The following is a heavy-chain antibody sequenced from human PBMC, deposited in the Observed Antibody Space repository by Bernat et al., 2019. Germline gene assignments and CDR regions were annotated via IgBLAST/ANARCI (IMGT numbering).Heavy chain of an antibody. J-gene: IGHJ4*02. CDR1: GGSISSHY. D-gene: IGHD3-22*01. Sequence: QVQLQESGPGLVKPSETLSLTYTVSGGSISSHYWSWIRQPPGKGLEWIGYISYSGNTNYNPSLKSRLTISLDTSRNQFSLKLTSVTAADTAIYYCAREYYDSSGYFSGMIDYWGQGTLVTVSS. CDR3: AREYYDSSGYFSGMIDY. CDR2: ISYSGNT. V-gene: IGHV4-59*11.